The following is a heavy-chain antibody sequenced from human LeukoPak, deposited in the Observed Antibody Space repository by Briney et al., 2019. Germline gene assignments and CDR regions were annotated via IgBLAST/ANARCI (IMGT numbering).Heavy chain of an antibody. CDR3: ARGDFWSGYYTYRHFQH. Sequence: GGSLRLSCAASGFTFSSYAMHWVRQAPGKGLEWVAVISYDGSNKYYADSVKGRFTISRDNSKNTLYLQMNSLRAEDTAVYYCARGDFWSGYYTYRHFQHWGQGTLVTVSS. V-gene: IGHV3-30-3*01. D-gene: IGHD3-3*01. CDR1: GFTFSSYA. CDR2: ISYDGSNK. J-gene: IGHJ1*01.